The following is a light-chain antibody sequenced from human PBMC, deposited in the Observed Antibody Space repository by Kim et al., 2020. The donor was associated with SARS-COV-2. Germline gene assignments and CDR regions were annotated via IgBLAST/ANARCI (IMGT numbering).Light chain of an antibody. V-gene: IGKV3-11*01. Sequence: VLTQSPGTLSLSPGERATLSCRASQSVGNSFAWYQQKPGQAPRLLIYDAFSGSGSGTDFTLTISSLEPEDFAVYYCQQRGNWPLTFGQGTKVDIK. J-gene: IGKJ1*01. CDR2: DA. CDR1: QSVGNS. CDR3: QQRGNWPLT.